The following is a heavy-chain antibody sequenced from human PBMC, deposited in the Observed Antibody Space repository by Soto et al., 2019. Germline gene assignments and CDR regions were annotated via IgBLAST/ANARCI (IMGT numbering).Heavy chain of an antibody. J-gene: IGHJ6*02. V-gene: IGHV6-1*01. CDR3: ARFLTFYYYYGMDV. CDR2: TYYRSKWYN. D-gene: IGHD3-16*01. CDR1: GASVSSNIAA. Sequence: SQTLSLTCAMSGASVSSNIAAWNCIRQSPSRGLEWLGRTYYRSKWYNDYAVSVKSRITINPDTSKNQFSLQLNSVTPEDTAVYYCARFLTFYYYYGMDVWGQGTTVTVSS.